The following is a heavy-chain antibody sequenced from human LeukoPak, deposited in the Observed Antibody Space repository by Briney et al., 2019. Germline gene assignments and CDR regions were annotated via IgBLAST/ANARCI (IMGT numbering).Heavy chain of an antibody. D-gene: IGHD3-22*01. CDR1: GGSFSGYY. CDR3: ARGRQDVTMIVVVMTAVSYYLDV. Sequence: PSETLSPTCAVYGGSFSGYYWTWIRQTPEKGLEWIGEMNPSGSTNYNPSLKSRVTISVDTSKNQFSLELSSVTTADTAVYYCARGRQDVTMIVVVMTAVSYYLDVWGKGTTVTVS. J-gene: IGHJ6*03. V-gene: IGHV4-34*01. CDR2: MNPSGST.